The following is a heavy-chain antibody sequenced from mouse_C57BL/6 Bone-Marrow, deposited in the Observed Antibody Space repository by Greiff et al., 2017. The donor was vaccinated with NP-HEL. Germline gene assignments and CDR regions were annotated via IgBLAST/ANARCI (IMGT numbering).Heavy chain of an antibody. CDR2: IYPGSGST. D-gene: IGHD1-1*01. CDR1: GYTFTSYW. J-gene: IGHJ3*01. CDR3: ARIYYYGSAFAY. V-gene: IGHV1-55*01. Sequence: QVQLQQPGAELVKPGASVKMSCKASGYTFTSYWITWVKQRPGHGLEWIGDIYPGSGSTNYNEKFKSKATLTVDTSSSTAYMQLSSLTSEDSAVYYCARIYYYGSAFAYWGQGTLVTVSA.